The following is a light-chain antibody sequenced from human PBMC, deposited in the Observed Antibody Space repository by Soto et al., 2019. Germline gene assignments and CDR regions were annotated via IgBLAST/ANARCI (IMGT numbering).Light chain of an antibody. CDR3: QQYNSYWT. CDR2: AAS. J-gene: IGKJ1*01. Sequence: DIQMPQSPSTLSASVGDRVTITCRASQSISNWLAWYQQKPGKAPKLLIYAASSLDSGVPSRFSGSGSGTEFTLTISSLQPDDFATYYCQQYNSYWTFGQGTKVDI. V-gene: IGKV1-5*01. CDR1: QSISNW.